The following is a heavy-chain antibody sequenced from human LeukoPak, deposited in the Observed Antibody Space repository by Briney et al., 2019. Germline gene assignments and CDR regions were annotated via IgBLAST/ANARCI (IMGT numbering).Heavy chain of an antibody. V-gene: IGHV3-23*01. D-gene: IGHD2-15*01. CDR1: GFTFSSYA. CDR2: ISGSGGST. Sequence: GGSLRLSCAASGFTFSSYAMSWVRQAPGEGLEWVSAISGSGGSTYYADSVKGRFTISRDNSKNTLYLQMNSLRAEDTAVYYCAKDLRSQGWWYGAYVSWGQGTLVTVSS. J-gene: IGHJ4*02. CDR3: AKDLRSQGWWYGAYVS.